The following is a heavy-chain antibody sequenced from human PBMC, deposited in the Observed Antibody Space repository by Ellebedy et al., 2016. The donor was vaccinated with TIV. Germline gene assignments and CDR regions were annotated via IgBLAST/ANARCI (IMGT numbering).Heavy chain of an antibody. V-gene: IGHV3-53*01. J-gene: IGHJ4*02. CDR1: GFIVRSNY. D-gene: IGHD4-23*01. CDR3: VRDAADNGGKFDY. CDR2: ISSGADGCDT. Sequence: LGGSLRLSCAASGFIVRSNYMNWVRQAPGKGLEWVSVISSGADGCDTYYADSVKGRFTISRDNSKNTLYLQMSNLRAEDTAVYYCVRDAADNGGKFDYWGQGALVTVSS.